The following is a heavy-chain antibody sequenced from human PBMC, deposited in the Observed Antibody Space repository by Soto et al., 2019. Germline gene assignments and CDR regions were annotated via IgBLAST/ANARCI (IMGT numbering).Heavy chain of an antibody. V-gene: IGHV1-46*03. Sequence: ASVKVSCKASGYTFTSYYMHWVRQAPGQGLEWMGIINPSGGSTSYAQKFQGRVTMTRDTSTSTVYMELSSLRSEDTAVYYCARGQRFVVVPAAMPEDYYYYYMDVWGKGTTVTVSS. CDR3: ARGQRFVVVPAAMPEDYYYYYMDV. J-gene: IGHJ6*03. CDR1: GYTFTSYY. D-gene: IGHD2-2*01. CDR2: INPSGGST.